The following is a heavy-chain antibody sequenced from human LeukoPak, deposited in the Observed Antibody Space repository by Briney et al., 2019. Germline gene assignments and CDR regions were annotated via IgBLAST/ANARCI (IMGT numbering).Heavy chain of an antibody. CDR3: ARGYCSGGSCDYFDY. Sequence: GGSLRLSCAASGFTFSSYGMHWVRQAPGKGLEWVAVIWYDGSNKYYADSVKGRFTISRDNSKNTLYLQMNSLRAEDTAVYYCARGYCSGGSCDYFDYWGQGTLVTVSS. J-gene: IGHJ4*02. CDR1: GFTFSSYG. CDR2: IWYDGSNK. V-gene: IGHV3-33*01. D-gene: IGHD2-15*01.